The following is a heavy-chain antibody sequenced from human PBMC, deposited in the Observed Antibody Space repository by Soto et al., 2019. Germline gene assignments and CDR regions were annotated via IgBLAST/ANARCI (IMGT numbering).Heavy chain of an antibody. Sequence: SETLSLTCTVSGGSISSGGYYWSWIRQHPGKGLEWIGYIYYSGSTYYNPSLKSRVTISVDTSKNQFSLKLSSVTAADTAVYYCARGQSATRSIDYWGQGTLVTVSS. J-gene: IGHJ4*02. CDR2: IYYSGST. D-gene: IGHD2-15*01. CDR1: GGSISSGGYY. CDR3: ARGQSATRSIDY. V-gene: IGHV4-31*03.